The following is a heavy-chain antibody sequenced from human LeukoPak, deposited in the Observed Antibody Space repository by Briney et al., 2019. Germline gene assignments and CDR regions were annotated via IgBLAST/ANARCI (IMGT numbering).Heavy chain of an antibody. D-gene: IGHD3-16*01. CDR2: IIPIFGTA. CDR3: ARGETWGPNDAFDI. Sequence: SVKVSCKASGYTFTSYAISWVRQAPGQGLEWMGRIIPIFGTANYAQKFQGRVTITTDESTSTAYMELSSLRSEDTAVYYCARGETWGPNDAFDIWGQGTMVTVSS. CDR1: GYTFTSYA. V-gene: IGHV1-69*05. J-gene: IGHJ3*02.